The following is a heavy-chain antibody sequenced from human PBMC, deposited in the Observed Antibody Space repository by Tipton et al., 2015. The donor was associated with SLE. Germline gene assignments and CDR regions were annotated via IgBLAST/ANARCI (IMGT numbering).Heavy chain of an antibody. J-gene: IGHJ4*02. CDR2: ISWNSGSI. CDR3: AKVSGDWDYFDY. Sequence: SLRLSCAASGFTFDDYAMHWVRQAPGKGLEWVSGISWNSGSIGYADSVKGRFTISRDNAKNSLYLQMNSLRAEDTALYYCAKVSGDWDYFDYWGQGTLVTVSS. V-gene: IGHV3-9*01. D-gene: IGHD2-21*02. CDR1: GFTFDDYA.